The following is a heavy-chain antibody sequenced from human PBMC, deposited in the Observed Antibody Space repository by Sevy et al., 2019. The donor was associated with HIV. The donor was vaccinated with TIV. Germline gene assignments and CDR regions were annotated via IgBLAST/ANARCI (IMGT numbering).Heavy chain of an antibody. CDR2: ISSSISYT. CDR1: GFTFSSYS. J-gene: IGHJ4*02. D-gene: IGHD3-10*02. V-gene: IGHV3-21*01. Sequence: GGSLRLSCAASGFTFSSYSMKWVRQAPGKGLEWVSSISSSISYTYYADSVKGRFTISRDNAKNTLYLQMNSLRAEDTAVYDCAREDYYVRSLPLDHWGQGTLVTVSS. CDR3: AREDYYVRSLPLDH.